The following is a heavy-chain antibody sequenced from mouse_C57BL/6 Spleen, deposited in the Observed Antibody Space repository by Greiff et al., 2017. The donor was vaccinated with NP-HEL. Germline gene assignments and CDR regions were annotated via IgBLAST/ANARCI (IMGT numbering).Heavy chain of an antibody. J-gene: IGHJ2*01. D-gene: IGHD1-1*01. CDR1: GYTFTSYW. Sequence: QVQLQQPGAELVRPGTSVKLSCKASGYTFTSYWMHWVKQRPGQGLEWIGVIDPSDSYTNYNQKFKGKATLTVDTSSSTAYMQLSSLTSEYSAVYYCARRYYGGFDYWGQGTTLTVSS. CDR2: IDPSDSYT. CDR3: ARRYYGGFDY. V-gene: IGHV1-59*01.